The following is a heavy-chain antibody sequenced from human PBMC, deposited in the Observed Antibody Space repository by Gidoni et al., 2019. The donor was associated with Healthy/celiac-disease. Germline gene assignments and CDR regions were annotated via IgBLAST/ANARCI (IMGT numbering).Heavy chain of an antibody. CDR1: GGTFSSYA. CDR2: IIPIFGTA. D-gene: IGHD2-2*01. V-gene: IGHV1-69*01. J-gene: IGHJ6*02. Sequence: QVQLVQSGAEVKQPGSSVKVSCKASGGTFSSYAISWVRQAPGQGLEWMGGIIPIFGTANYAQKFQGRVTITADESTSTAYMELSSLRSEDTAVYYCAHIVVVPAARVYYYYGMDVWGQGTTVTVSS. CDR3: AHIVVVPAARVYYYYGMDV.